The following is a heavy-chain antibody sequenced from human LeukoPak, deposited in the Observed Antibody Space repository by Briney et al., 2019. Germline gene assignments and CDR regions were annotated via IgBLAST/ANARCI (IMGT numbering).Heavy chain of an antibody. CDR3: ARAPVAAATRKVVNYYYYYMDV. Sequence: GESLKISCKGSGYSFTSYWIGWVRQMPGKGLEWMGIIYPGDSDTRYSPSFQGQVTISADKSISTAYLQWSSLKASDTAMYYCARAPVAAATRKVVNYYYYYMDVWGKGTTVTVSS. J-gene: IGHJ6*03. V-gene: IGHV5-51*01. CDR2: IYPGDSDT. D-gene: IGHD2-15*01. CDR1: GYSFTSYW.